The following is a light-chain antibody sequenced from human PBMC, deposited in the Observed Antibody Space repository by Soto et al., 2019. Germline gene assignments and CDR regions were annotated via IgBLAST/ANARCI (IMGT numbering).Light chain of an antibody. Sequence: DIQMTQSPSTLSASLGDRVTITCRASQSISSWLAWYQQKPGKAPKLLIYKASSLQSGVTSRFSGSGSGTEFTLTISSLQHDDFATYYCQQYNSYSWTFGQGTKVEIK. J-gene: IGKJ1*01. CDR3: QQYNSYSWT. V-gene: IGKV1-5*03. CDR2: KAS. CDR1: QSISSW.